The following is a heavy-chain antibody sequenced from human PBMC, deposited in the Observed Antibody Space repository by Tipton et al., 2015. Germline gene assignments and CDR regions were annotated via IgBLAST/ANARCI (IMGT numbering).Heavy chain of an antibody. J-gene: IGHJ4*02. CDR3: ARDLDYFDISGYSD. Sequence: SLRLSCAASGFTFSSSWMTWVRQPPGKGLEWIGEIHHGGTTNYNPSLKSRVTMSVDTSKNQFSLQLSSVTAADTAVYYCARDLDYFDISGYSDWGQGTLVTVSS. CDR2: IHHGGTT. D-gene: IGHD3-22*01. V-gene: IGHV4-4*02. CDR1: GFTFSSSW.